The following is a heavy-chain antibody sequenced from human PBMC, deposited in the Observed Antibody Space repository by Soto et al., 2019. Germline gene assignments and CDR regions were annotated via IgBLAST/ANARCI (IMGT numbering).Heavy chain of an antibody. J-gene: IGHJ4*02. V-gene: IGHV4-30-2*01. D-gene: IGHD3-10*01. CDR1: GGSISSGGYS. CDR3: ARAIGWFGELLGGYYFDY. CDR2: IYHSGST. Sequence: LSLTCAVSGGSISSGGYSWSWIRQPPGKGLEWIGYIYHSGSTYYNPSLKSRVTISVDRSKNQFSLKLSSVTAADTAVYYCARAIGWFGELLGGYYFDYWGQGTLVTVSS.